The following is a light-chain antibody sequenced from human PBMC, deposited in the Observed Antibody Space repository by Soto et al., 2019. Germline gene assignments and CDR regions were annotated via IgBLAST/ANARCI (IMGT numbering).Light chain of an antibody. CDR3: QQYGSSPRT. V-gene: IGKV3-20*01. Sequence: EIVLTQSPGTLSLSPGERATLSCRASQSFSSSSLAWYQQKPSQAPRLLIYGASSRATGIPDRFSGSGSGTDFTLTISRLEPEDFAVYYCQQYGSSPRTFGQGTKVEIK. CDR2: GAS. J-gene: IGKJ1*01. CDR1: QSFSSSS.